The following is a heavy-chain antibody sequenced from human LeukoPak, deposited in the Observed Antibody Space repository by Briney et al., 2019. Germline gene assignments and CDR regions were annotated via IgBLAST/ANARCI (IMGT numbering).Heavy chain of an antibody. CDR3: ARARNYYDSSDYYYEGDAFDI. D-gene: IGHD3-22*01. CDR1: GGSISSYY. V-gene: IGHV4-59*01. J-gene: IGHJ3*02. CDR2: IYYSGST. Sequence: PSETLSLTCTVSGGSISSYYWSWIRQPPGKGLEYIGYIYYSGSTNYNPSLKSRVTISVDTSKNQFSLKLSSVTAADTAVYYCARARNYYDSSDYYYEGDAFDIWGQGTMVTVSS.